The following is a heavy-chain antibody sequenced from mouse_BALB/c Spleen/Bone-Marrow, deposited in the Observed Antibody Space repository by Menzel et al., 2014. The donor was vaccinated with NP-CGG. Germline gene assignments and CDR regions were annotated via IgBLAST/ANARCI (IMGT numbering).Heavy chain of an antibody. CDR3: ARQPLRRHAMDY. J-gene: IGHJ4*01. CDR2: IWSGGST. D-gene: IGHD1-2*01. CDR1: GFSLTSYG. Sequence: VQLVESGPGLVQPSQSLSITCTVSGFSLTSYGVHWVRQPPGKGLEWLGVIWSGGSTDYNAAFISGLSISKDNSESQVFFKMNSLQADDTAIYYCARQPLRRHAMDYWGQGTSVTVSS. V-gene: IGHV2-4*02.